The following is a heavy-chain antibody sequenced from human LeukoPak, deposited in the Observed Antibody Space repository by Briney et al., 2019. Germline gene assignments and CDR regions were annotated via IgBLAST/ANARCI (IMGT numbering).Heavy chain of an antibody. CDR1: GYTFTSYA. CDR3: ARARYRGDAFDI. CDR2: INAGKGNT. Sequence: ASVRVSCKASGYTFTSYAMHWVRQAPGQRLEWMGWINAGKGNTKYSQKFQGRVTITRDTSASTAYMELSSLRSEDTAVYYCARARYRGDAFDIWGQGTMVTVSS. J-gene: IGHJ3*02. D-gene: IGHD1-1*01. V-gene: IGHV1-3*01.